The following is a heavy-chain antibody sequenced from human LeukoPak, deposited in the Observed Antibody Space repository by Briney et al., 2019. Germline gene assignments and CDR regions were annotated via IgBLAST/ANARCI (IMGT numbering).Heavy chain of an antibody. J-gene: IGHJ5*02. CDR2: INPSGGST. CDR1: GYTFTSYY. V-gene: IGHV1-46*01. D-gene: IGHD3-10*01. Sequence: ASVKVSCKASGYTFTSYYMHWVRQAPGQGLEWMGIINPSGGSTSYAQKFQGRVTMTRDTSTSTVYMELSSLSSEDTAVYYCARAGRTLLWFGELLPNPLWFDPWGQGTLVTVSS. CDR3: ARAGRTLLWFGELLPNPLWFDP.